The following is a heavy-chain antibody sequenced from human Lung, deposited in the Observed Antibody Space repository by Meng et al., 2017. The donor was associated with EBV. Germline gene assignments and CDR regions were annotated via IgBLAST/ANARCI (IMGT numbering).Heavy chain of an antibody. CDR2: INTNTGNP. CDR3: ARLYCSGGSCYTINY. V-gene: IGHV7-4-1*02. CDR1: GYTFTSYA. Sequence: QVQLGQSGAELKKPGASVKVSCKASGYTFTSYAMNWVRQAPGQGLEWMGWINTNTGNPTYAQGFTGRFVFSLDTSVGTAYLQISSLKAADTAVYYCARLYCSGGSCYTINYWGQGTLVTVSS. D-gene: IGHD2-15*01. J-gene: IGHJ4*02.